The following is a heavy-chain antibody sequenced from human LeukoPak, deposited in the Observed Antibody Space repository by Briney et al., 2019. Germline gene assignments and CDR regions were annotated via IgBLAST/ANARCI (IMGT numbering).Heavy chain of an antibody. J-gene: IGHJ5*02. V-gene: IGHV3-11*03. CDR1: GFTFSDYY. D-gene: IGHD6-13*01. CDR3: ARSLGEAAGIWFDP. CDR2: ISGSSGYT. Sequence: GGSLRLSCAASGFTFSDYYMSWIRQPPGKGLEWVSYISGSSGYTNYAASVKGRFTISRDNAKNSLSLQMNSLSADDTAVYYCARSLGEAAGIWFDPWGEGTPVSVYS.